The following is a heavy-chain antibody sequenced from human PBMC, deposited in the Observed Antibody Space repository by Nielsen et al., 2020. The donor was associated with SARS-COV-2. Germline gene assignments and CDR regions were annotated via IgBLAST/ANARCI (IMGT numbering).Heavy chain of an antibody. CDR2: ISWNSGSI. V-gene: IGHV3-9*01. Sequence: SLKISCAASGFTFDDYAMHWVRQAPGKGLEWVSGISWNSGSIGYADSVKGRFTISRDNAKNSLYLQMNSLRAEDTAVYYCVRDTGAWDFDYWGQGTLITVS. D-gene: IGHD1-26*01. J-gene: IGHJ4*02. CDR3: VRDTGAWDFDY. CDR1: GFTFDDYA.